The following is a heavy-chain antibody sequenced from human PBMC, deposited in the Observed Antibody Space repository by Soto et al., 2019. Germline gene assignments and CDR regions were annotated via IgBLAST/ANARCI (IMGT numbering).Heavy chain of an antibody. CDR1: GFTFTSSA. CDR2: IVVGSGNT. Sequence: SVKVSCKASGFTFTSSAMQWVRQARGQRLEWIGWIVVGSGNTNYAQKFQERVTITRDMSTSTAYMELSSLRSEDTAVYYCAADQGPGGSGSYYNSYYYYGMDVWGQGTTVTVSS. J-gene: IGHJ6*02. D-gene: IGHD3-10*01. V-gene: IGHV1-58*02. CDR3: AADQGPGGSGSYYNSYYYYGMDV.